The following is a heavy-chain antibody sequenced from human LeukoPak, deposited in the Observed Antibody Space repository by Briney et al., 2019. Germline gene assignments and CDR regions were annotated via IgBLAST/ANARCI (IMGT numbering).Heavy chain of an antibody. CDR3: ANDTAYDILTGPFDP. Sequence: ASVKVSCKASGYTFTSYGISWVRQAPGQGLEWMVWISAYDGNTNYAQKLQGRVTMTTDTSTSTAYMELRSLRSDDTAVYYCANDTAYDILTGPFDPWGQGTLVTVSS. CDR1: GYTFTSYG. V-gene: IGHV1-18*01. CDR2: ISAYDGNT. D-gene: IGHD3-9*01. J-gene: IGHJ5*02.